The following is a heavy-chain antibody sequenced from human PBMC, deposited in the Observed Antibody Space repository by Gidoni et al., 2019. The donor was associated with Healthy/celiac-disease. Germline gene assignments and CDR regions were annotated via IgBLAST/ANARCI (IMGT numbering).Heavy chain of an antibody. V-gene: IGHV4-39*01. J-gene: IGHJ4*02. CDR2: IYYSGST. D-gene: IGHD3-10*01. CDR3: ARRSGGSGSYEDY. CDR1: GGSISSSSYY. Sequence: QLQLQESGPGLVKPSETLSLTCTVSGGSISSSSYYWGWTRQPPGKGLEWIGSIYYSGSTYYNPSLKSRVTISVDTSKNQFSLKLSSVTAADTAVYYCARRSGGSGSYEDYWGQGTLVTVSS.